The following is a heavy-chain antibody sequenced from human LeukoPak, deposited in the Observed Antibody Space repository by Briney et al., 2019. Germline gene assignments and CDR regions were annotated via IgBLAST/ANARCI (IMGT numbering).Heavy chain of an antibody. V-gene: IGHV1-18*01. J-gene: IGHJ4*02. Sequence: ASVKVSCKASGYTFTSYGISWVRQAPGQGLEWMGWISAYNGNTNYAQKLQGRVTMTTDTSTGTAYMELRSLRSDDTAVYYCARDLGSAYCGGDCYYGYWGQGTLVTVSS. CDR1: GYTFTSYG. CDR2: ISAYNGNT. D-gene: IGHD2-21*02. CDR3: ARDLGSAYCGGDCYYGY.